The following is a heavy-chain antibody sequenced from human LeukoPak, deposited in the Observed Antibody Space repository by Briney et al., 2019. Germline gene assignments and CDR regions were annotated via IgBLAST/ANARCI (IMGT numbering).Heavy chain of an antibody. CDR2: IIPIFGTA. CDR1: GGTFSSYA. V-gene: IGHV1-69*13. D-gene: IGHD4-17*01. Sequence: SVKVSCKASGGTFSSYAISWVRQAPGQGLEWMGGIIPIFGTANYAQKFQGRVTITADESTSTAYMELSSLRSEDTAVYYCASRYGDEYQSCYYYYYGMDVWGQGTTVTVSS. J-gene: IGHJ6*02. CDR3: ASRYGDEYQSCYYYYYGMDV.